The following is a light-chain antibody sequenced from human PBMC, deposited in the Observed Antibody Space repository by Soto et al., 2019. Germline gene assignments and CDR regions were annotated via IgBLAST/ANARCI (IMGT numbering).Light chain of an antibody. J-gene: IGLJ3*02. CDR3: AAWDDSLNGWV. V-gene: IGLV1-44*01. Sequence: QSVLTQPPSASGTPGQRVTISCSGGSSNIGSNTVNWYQQLPGTAPKLLIYSDNQRPSGVPARFSGSKSGTSASLAISGLQSEDEADYYCAAWDDSLNGWVFGGGTKLTVL. CDR2: SDN. CDR1: SSNIGSNT.